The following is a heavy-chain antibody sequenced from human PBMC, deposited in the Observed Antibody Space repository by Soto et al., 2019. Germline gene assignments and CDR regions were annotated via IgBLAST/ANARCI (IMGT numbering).Heavy chain of an antibody. V-gene: IGHV5-51*03. Sequence: EVQLVQSGAEVKKPGESLKISCKGSGYRFSNYWIGWVRQKPGKGLEWMGFIYPGDSDTRYSPSFQGQVTISADTSITTAYLQWSSLKASDAAMYYCATHYGDYEGYFPLWGRGTLVTVSS. CDR2: IYPGDSDT. CDR1: GYRFSNYW. D-gene: IGHD4-17*01. CDR3: ATHYGDYEGYFPL. J-gene: IGHJ2*01.